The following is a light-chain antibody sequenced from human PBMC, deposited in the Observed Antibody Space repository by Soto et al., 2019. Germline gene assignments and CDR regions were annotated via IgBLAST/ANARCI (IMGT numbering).Light chain of an antibody. CDR2: EVS. V-gene: IGLV2-14*01. J-gene: IGLJ3*02. Sequence: QSALTQPASVSGSRGQSITISCTGTSSDVGNSNFVSWYHQHPGKAPKVMIYEVSHRPSGVSNRFSGSKSGNTASLTISGLQEEDEAEYYCSSFTIRTTWVFGGGTKVTVL. CDR1: SSDVGNSNF. CDR3: SSFTIRTTWV.